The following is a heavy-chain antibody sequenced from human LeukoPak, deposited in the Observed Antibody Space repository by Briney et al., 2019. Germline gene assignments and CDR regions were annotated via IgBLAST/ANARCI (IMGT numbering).Heavy chain of an antibody. CDR1: GDSISSGTYY. CDR2: MYYSGRT. Sequence: SETLSLTCTVSGDSISSGTYYWGWIRQPPGKGLEWIGSMYYSGRTYYNPSLKSRVTISVDTSKNQFSLKLSSVTAADTAVYYCARGKFGIAVAGKYNWFDPWGQGTLVTVSS. J-gene: IGHJ5*02. D-gene: IGHD6-19*01. V-gene: IGHV4-39*07. CDR3: ARGKFGIAVAGKYNWFDP.